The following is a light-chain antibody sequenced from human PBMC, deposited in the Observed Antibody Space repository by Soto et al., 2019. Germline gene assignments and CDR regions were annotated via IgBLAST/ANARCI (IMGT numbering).Light chain of an antibody. Sequence: DIQMTQSPSSLSASVGDRVTITCRASQSISSYLNWYQQKPGKAPKLLIYAASSLQSGVPSRFSGSGSGTDFTLTISRLQPDDFATYFCHSRAFGQGTRLEI. CDR3: HSRA. J-gene: IGKJ5*01. CDR1: QSISSY. V-gene: IGKV1-39*01. CDR2: AAS.